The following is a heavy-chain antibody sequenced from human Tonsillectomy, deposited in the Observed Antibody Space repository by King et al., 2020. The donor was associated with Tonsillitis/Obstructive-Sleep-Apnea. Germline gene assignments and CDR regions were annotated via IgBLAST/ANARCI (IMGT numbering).Heavy chain of an antibody. Sequence: VQLVESGAEVKKPGSSVKVSCKASGGTFSSYAISWVRQAPGQGLEWMGGIIPIFGTANYAQTFQGRVTITADESTSTAYMELSSLRSEDTAVYYCASSNDYGTQQGGDYWGQGTLVTVSS. J-gene: IGHJ4*02. CDR1: GGTFSSYA. CDR2: IIPIFGTA. D-gene: IGHD4-17*01. V-gene: IGHV1-69*01. CDR3: ASSNDYGTQQGGDY.